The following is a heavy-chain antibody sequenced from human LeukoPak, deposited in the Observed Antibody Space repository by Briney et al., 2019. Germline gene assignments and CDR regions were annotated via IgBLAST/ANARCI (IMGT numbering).Heavy chain of an antibody. J-gene: IGHJ4*02. V-gene: IGHV3-53*01. CDR1: GFTVSSNY. D-gene: IGHD3-10*01. CDR2: IYSDGST. Sequence: GGSLRLSCAASGFTVSSNYMSWVRQAPGKGLEWVSVIYSDGSTYYADSVKGRFTISRDYSKNTLYLQMNSLRAEDTAVCYCASLGGLRGSGSFVDYWGQGTLVTVSS. CDR3: ASLGGLRGSGSFVDY.